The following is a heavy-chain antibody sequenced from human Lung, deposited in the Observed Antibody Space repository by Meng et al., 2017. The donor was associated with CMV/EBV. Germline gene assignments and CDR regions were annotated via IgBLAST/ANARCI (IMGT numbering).Heavy chain of an antibody. Sequence: GGSLRPXCPPSGFTFSSYAMHWVRQAPGKGLEWVAVISYDGSNKYYADSVKGRFTIPRDNSKNTLHLQMNSLRAEDTAVYYCARGGGRYFASFGYWGQGTXVTVSS. CDR2: ISYDGSNK. CDR3: ARGGGRYFASFGY. V-gene: IGHV3-30*04. CDR1: GFTFSSYA. D-gene: IGHD3-9*01. J-gene: IGHJ4*02.